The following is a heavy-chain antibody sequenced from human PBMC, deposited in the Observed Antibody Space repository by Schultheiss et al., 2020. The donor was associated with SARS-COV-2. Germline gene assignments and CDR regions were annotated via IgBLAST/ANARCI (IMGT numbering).Heavy chain of an antibody. D-gene: IGHD2-15*01. Sequence: SQTLSLTCTVSGYSISSGYYWSWIRQPPGKGLEWIGYIYYSGSTNYNPSLKSRVTISVDTSKNQFSLKLSSVTAADTAVYYCARGAGGYCSGGSCYSYHYYGMDVWGQGTTVTVSS. J-gene: IGHJ6*02. CDR3: ARGAGGYCSGGSCYSYHYYGMDV. CDR1: GYSISSGYY. V-gene: IGHV4-61*01. CDR2: IYYSGST.